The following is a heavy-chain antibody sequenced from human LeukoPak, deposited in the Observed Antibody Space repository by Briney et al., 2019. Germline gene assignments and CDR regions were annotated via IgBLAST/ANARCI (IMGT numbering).Heavy chain of an antibody. CDR1: GGSISSYY. D-gene: IGHD2-2*01. Sequence: SETLSLTCTVSGGSISSYYWSWIRQPPGKGLEWIGYIYYSGSTNYNPSLKSRVTISVDTSKNQFSLKLSSVTAADTAVYYCARDAVVPAASRVYYYCMDVWGKGTTVTVSS. J-gene: IGHJ6*03. CDR3: ARDAVVPAASRVYYYCMDV. V-gene: IGHV4-59*01. CDR2: IYYSGST.